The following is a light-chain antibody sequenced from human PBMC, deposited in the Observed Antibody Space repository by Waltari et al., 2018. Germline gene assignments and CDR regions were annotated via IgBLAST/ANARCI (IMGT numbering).Light chain of an antibody. J-gene: IGKJ1*01. CDR3: QQSYSTPPT. CDR2: DAS. V-gene: IGKV1-39*01. CDR1: QSISRY. Sequence: DIQMTQSPSSLSASVGDRVTITCRASQSISRYLHWYQQKPGNAPNLVIYDASSLQSGVSSRFSGSGSGTDFTLTISSLQPEDFATYYCQQSYSTPPTFGQGTKVEFK.